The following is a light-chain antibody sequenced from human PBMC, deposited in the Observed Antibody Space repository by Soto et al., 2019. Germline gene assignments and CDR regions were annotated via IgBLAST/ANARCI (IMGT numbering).Light chain of an antibody. CDR3: SSYASSSTLV. CDR2: EVS. J-gene: IGLJ2*01. V-gene: IGLV2-14*01. Sequence: QSALTQPASVSGSPGQSIAISCTGTSSDIGSYHYVSWYQHHPGKAPKLIIYEVSNRPSGVSDRFSGSKSGNTASLTISGLQAEDEADYYRSSYASSSTLVFGGGTKLTVL. CDR1: SSDIGSYHY.